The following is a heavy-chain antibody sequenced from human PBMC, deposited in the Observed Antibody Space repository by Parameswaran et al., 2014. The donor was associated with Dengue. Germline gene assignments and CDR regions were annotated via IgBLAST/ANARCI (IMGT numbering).Heavy chain of an antibody. CDR3: ARPEGHCSGGSCYPGGGMDV. CDR2: IYSGGST. Sequence: VRQMPGKGLEWVSVIYSGGSTYYADSVKGRFTISRGNSKNTLYLQMNSLRAEDTAVYYCARPEGHCSGGSCYPGGGMDVWGQGTTVTVSS. D-gene: IGHD2-15*01. V-gene: IGHV3-53*01. J-gene: IGHJ6*02.